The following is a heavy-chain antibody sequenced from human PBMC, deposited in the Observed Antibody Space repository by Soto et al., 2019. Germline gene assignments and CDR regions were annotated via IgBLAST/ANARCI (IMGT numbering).Heavy chain of an antibody. CDR1: GYTFTSYG. CDR3: AINYDTGFDYYCGMDV. Sequence: ASVKVSCKASGYTFTSYGISWVRQAPGQGLEWMGWISAYNGNTNYAQKLQGRVTMTTDTSTSTAYMELRSLRSDDTAVYYCAINYDTGFDYYCGMDVWAQGTTVPVSS. D-gene: IGHD3-3*01. J-gene: IGHJ6*02. V-gene: IGHV1-18*01. CDR2: ISAYNGNT.